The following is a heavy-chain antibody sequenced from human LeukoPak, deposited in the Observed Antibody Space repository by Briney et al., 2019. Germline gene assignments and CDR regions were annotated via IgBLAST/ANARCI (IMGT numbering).Heavy chain of an antibody. Sequence: GGSLRLSCAASGFTFSSYAMSWVRQAPGKGLEWVSAISGSGGSTYYADSVKGRFTISRDNSKNTLYLQMNSLRAEDTAVYYCAKVGGYSSGWLFDYWGQGTLVTVSA. D-gene: IGHD6-19*01. CDR2: ISGSGGST. V-gene: IGHV3-23*01. CDR1: GFTFSSYA. CDR3: AKVGGYSSGWLFDY. J-gene: IGHJ4*02.